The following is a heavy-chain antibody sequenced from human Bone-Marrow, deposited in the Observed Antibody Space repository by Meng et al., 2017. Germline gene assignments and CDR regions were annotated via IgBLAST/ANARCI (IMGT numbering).Heavy chain of an antibody. CDR2: ITSSGSTI. J-gene: IGHJ4*02. D-gene: IGHD6-19*01. CDR1: GFTFSSYF. CDR3: ARDVCGVAASVYYFDS. V-gene: IGHV3-11*04. Sequence: GGSLRLSCDASGFTFSSYFMTWIRQAPGKGLEWMACITSSGSTIHYADSVKGRFTISRDNVNNSLFLQMNNLRGEVTAVYYCARDVCGVAASVYYFDSWGQGTPVTVSS.